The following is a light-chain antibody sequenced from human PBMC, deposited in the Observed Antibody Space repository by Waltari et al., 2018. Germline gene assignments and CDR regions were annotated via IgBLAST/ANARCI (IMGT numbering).Light chain of an antibody. CDR3: VQGKDFPGT. J-gene: IGKJ1*01. Sequence: DIVMTQTPLSLSVTPGQPASMSCTSSQSLLYSDGKTYLYWYVQKTGQSPQLLIYEVSSRFSGVPDRFSGSGSGTNFTLKISRVEAEDVGVYYCVQGKDFPGTFGQGTKVEIK. CDR1: QSLLYSDGKTY. V-gene: IGKV2-29*01. CDR2: EVS.